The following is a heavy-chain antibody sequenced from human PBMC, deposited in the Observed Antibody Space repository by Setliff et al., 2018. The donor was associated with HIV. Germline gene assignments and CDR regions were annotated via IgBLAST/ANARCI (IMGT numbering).Heavy chain of an antibody. Sequence: PSETLSLTCAVYGESFSGYYWSWIRQSPGEGLEWLGGINHSGSTSYNSSLKSRVNISVDASRNQFSLRLDSLTAADTAIYYCAGSYGSSWFGPFDYWGQGTLVTVSS. CDR3: AGSYGSSWFGPFDY. J-gene: IGHJ4*02. D-gene: IGHD6-13*01. CDR2: INHSGST. CDR1: GESFSGYY. V-gene: IGHV4-34*01.